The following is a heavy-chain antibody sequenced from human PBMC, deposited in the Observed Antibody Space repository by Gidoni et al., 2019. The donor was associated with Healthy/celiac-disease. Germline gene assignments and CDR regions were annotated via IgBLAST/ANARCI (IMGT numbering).Heavy chain of an antibody. CDR3: ARDSIVVRVLDAFDI. J-gene: IGHJ3*02. CDR1: GFTFSSYS. D-gene: IGHD2-21*01. Sequence: EVQLVESGGGLVQPGGSLRLSCAASGFTFSSYSMNWVRQAPGKGLEWVSYISSSSSTIYYADSVKGRFTISRDNAKNSLYLQMNSLRDEDTAVYYCARDSIVVRVLDAFDIWGQGTMVTVSS. CDR2: ISSSSSTI. V-gene: IGHV3-48*02.